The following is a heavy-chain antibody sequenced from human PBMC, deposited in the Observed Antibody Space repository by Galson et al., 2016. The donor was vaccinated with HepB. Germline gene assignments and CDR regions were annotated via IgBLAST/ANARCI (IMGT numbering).Heavy chain of an antibody. J-gene: IGHJ3*02. CDR1: GFTFTRYN. V-gene: IGHV3-21*01. D-gene: IGHD6-13*01. Sequence: LRLSCATSGFTFTRYNMNWVRQAPGKGLEWVSSISSGSSYIYYADSVKGRFTISRANVKKSLYLQMNSLRPEDTAVYYCARVREQQLLDAFDIWGQGTMVTVSS. CDR2: ISSGSSYI. CDR3: ARVREQQLLDAFDI.